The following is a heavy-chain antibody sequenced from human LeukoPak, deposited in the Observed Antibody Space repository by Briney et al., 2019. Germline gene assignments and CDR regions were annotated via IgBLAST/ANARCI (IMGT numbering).Heavy chain of an antibody. D-gene: IGHD3-10*01. CDR1: GFTFSSYA. V-gene: IGHV3-23*01. CDR3: ARDSRAYYYGSGSFSY. Sequence: GGSLRLSCAASGFTFSSYAMSWVRQAPGKGLEWVSGISGSGGSTYYADSVKGRFTISRDNSKNTLYLQMNSLRAEDTAVYYCARDSRAYYYGSGSFSYWGQGTLVTVSS. J-gene: IGHJ4*02. CDR2: ISGSGGST.